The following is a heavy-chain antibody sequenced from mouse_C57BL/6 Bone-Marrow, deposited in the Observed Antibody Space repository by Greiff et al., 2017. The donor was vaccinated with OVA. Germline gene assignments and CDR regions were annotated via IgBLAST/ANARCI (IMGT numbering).Heavy chain of an antibody. J-gene: IGHJ2*01. D-gene: IGHD2-5*01. CDR1: GYTFTDYE. CDR2: IDPETGGT. V-gene: IGHV1-15*01. CDR3: TRSYSNYGDFDY. Sequence: VQLQQSGAELVRPGASVTLSCKASGYTFTDYEMHWVKQTPVHGLEWIGAIDPETGGTAYNQKFKGKAILTADKSSSTAYMELRSLTSEDSAVYYCTRSYSNYGDFDYWGQGTTLTDSS.